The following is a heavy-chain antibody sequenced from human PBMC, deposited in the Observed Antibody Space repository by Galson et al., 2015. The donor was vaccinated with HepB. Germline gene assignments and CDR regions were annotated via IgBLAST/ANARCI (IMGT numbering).Heavy chain of an antibody. J-gene: IGHJ4*02. CDR2: IKSKTDGETT. CDR3: AAVR. V-gene: IGHV3-15*01. CDR1: GFTFSNAW. Sequence: SLRLSCATSGFTFSNAWMSWVRQAPGKGLEWVGRIKSKTDGETTDYAAPVKGRFTISRDDSKNTVYLQMNSLKIEDTGVYYCAAVRWGQGTLVTVSS.